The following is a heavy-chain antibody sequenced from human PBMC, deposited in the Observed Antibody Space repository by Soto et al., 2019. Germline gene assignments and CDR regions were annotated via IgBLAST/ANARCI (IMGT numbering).Heavy chain of an antibody. CDR3: ARHVPAAGYYYGMDV. J-gene: IGHJ6*02. V-gene: IGHV1-69*12. Sequence: QVQLVQSGAEVKKPGSSVKVSCKASGGTFSSYGISWVRQAPGQGLEWMGGIIPTFGTANYAQKFQGRVTITADEATRAAYMELSSLRSEDTAVYYCARHVPAAGYYYGMDVWGQGTTVTVSS. CDR1: GGTFSSYG. D-gene: IGHD2-2*01. CDR2: IIPTFGTA.